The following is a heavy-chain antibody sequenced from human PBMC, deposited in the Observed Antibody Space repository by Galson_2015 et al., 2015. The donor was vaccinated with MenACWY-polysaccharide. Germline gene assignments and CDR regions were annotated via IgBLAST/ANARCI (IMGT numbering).Heavy chain of an antibody. Sequence: SLRLSCAASGSRFSNSGMHWVRQAPSKGLEWVAVIQYDGSKTGYADSVKVRFTISRDNSKNTLFLEMNSLGAEDTAVYYCAREGSRIVFHAFDTWGQG. CDR1: GSRFSNSG. J-gene: IGHJ3*02. V-gene: IGHV3-33*01. CDR2: IQYDGSKT. D-gene: IGHD6-13*01. CDR3: AREGSRIVFHAFDT.